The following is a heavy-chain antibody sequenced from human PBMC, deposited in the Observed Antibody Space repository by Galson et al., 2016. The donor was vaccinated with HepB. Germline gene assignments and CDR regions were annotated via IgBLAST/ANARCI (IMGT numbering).Heavy chain of an antibody. CDR3: ARGPPYGEFDY. CDR1: GFTFSSYW. Sequence: SLRLSCAASGFTFSSYWMHWVRQAPGKGLVWVSRINSDGSSTSYADSVKGRFTISRANTKNTLYLQLNGLSAEDTAVYYCARGPPYGEFDYWGQGTLVTVSS. J-gene: IGHJ4*02. CDR2: INSDGSST. D-gene: IGHD3-10*01. V-gene: IGHV3-74*01.